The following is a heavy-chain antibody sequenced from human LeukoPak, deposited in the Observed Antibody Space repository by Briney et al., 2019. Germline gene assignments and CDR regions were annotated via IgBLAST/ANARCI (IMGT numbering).Heavy chain of an antibody. Sequence: PGGSLRLSCGGSGFTLSSYWMTWVRQAPGKGLEWVANIKEDGSERHYVDSVKGRFTISRDNAENSPYLQMNSLRAEDTAVYYCARMGTMGAASYNSYYYCMDVWGKGTTVTVSS. CDR3: ARMGTMGAASYNSYYYCMDV. CDR2: IKEDGSER. V-gene: IGHV3-7*01. J-gene: IGHJ6*03. D-gene: IGHD2-15*01. CDR1: GFTLSSYW.